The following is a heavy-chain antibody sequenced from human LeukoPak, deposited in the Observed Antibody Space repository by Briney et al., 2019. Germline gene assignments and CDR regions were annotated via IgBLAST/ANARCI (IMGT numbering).Heavy chain of an antibody. D-gene: IGHD1-26*01. CDR3: ARHAIYSGGYSFWFDP. CDR1: GDSIGIYY. Sequence: SETLSLTCPVSGDSIGIYYWSWIPQPPGKGLEWIAFLSYSGSTNYNPSLKSRASISLDTSKNLCSLRLSSVTAADTAVYYCARHAIYSGGYSFWFDPWGLGTLVTVSS. V-gene: IGHV4-59*08. J-gene: IGHJ5*02. CDR2: LSYSGST.